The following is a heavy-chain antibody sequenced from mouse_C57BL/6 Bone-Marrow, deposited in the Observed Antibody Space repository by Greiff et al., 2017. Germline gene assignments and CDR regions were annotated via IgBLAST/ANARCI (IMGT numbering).Heavy chain of an antibody. Sequence: QVQLQQSGPELVKPGASVKLSCKASGYTFTSYDINWVKQRPGQGLEWIGWIYPRDGSTTYNEKFKGKATLTVDTSSSPAYMERHSLTSEDSAVYFGARLEFDGSSGDWYFDVWGTGTTVTVSS. V-gene: IGHV1-85*01. CDR1: GYTFTSYD. D-gene: IGHD1-1*01. CDR3: ARLEFDGSSGDWYFDV. J-gene: IGHJ1*03. CDR2: IYPRDGST.